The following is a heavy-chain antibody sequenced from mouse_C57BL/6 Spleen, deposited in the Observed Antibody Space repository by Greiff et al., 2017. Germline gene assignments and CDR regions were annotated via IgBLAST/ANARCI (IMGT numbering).Heavy chain of an antibody. CDR2: IDPSSSYT. J-gene: IGHJ2*01. D-gene: IGHD1-1*01. CDR3: ARSRYVSGDFDY. Sequence: VQLQQPGAELVRPGTSVKLSCKASGYTFTSYWMHWVKQRPGQGLDWIGLIDPSSSYTNYNQKFKSKATLTVDKSFSTAYMQLSSLTSEDSAVYYCARSRYVSGDFDYWGQGTTLTVSS. V-gene: IGHV1-59*01. CDR1: GYTFTSYW.